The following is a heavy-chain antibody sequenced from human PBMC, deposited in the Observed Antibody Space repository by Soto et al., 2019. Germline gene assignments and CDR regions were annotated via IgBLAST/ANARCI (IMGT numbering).Heavy chain of an antibody. CDR2: VYLSGVT. D-gene: IGHD6-6*01. CDR1: GYSISSGYY. CDR3: ARDDRDSTSPTFDY. Sequence: LSLTCAVSGYSISSGYYWGWIRQSPGKGLEWIGSVYLSGVTYFNPSLKSRVTISVDTSKNQFSLKLNSMTAADMAVYYCARDDRDSTSPTFDYWGQGVLVTVSS. J-gene: IGHJ4*02. V-gene: IGHV4-38-2*02.